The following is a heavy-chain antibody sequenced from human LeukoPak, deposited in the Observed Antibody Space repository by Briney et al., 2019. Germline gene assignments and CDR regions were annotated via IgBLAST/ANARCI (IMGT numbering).Heavy chain of an antibody. CDR3: AREGTVTNWFDP. CDR2: IYTSGST. CDR1: GGSISSGSYY. V-gene: IGHV4-61*02. D-gene: IGHD4-11*01. Sequence: SETLSLTCTVSGGSISSGSYYWSWIRQPAGKGLEWIGRIYTSGSTNYNPSLKSRVTISVDTSKNQFSLKLSSVTAADTAVYYCAREGTVTNWFDPWGQGTLSPSPQ. J-gene: IGHJ5*02.